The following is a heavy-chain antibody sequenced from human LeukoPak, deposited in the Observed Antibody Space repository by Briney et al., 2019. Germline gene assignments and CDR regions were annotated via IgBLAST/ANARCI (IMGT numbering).Heavy chain of an antibody. D-gene: IGHD6-13*01. J-gene: IGHJ4*02. Sequence: GGSLRLSCAASGVTLSSYAMTWFRQAPGKGLEWVSSFSGGDGSPYHADSVKGRFTISRDNAKNSLYLQMNSLRAEDTAVYYCARGTQYSSSFDYWGQGTLVTVSS. CDR3: ARGTQYSSSFDY. V-gene: IGHV3-23*01. CDR2: FSGGDGSP. CDR1: GVTLSSYA.